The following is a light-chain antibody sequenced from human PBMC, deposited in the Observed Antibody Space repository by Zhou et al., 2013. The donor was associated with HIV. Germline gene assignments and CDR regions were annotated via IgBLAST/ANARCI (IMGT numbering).Light chain of an antibody. Sequence: DIHMTQSPSSLSASVGDEVTITCRASQNIASYLNWYQQKPGQAPRLLIYGVSNLQSGVPSRFSGSGSGTDFTLTISSLQPEDFATYSCQQSNSIPYTFGQGTKLEI. CDR1: QNIASY. CDR3: QQSNSIPYT. CDR2: GVS. J-gene: IGKJ2*01. V-gene: IGKV1-39*01.